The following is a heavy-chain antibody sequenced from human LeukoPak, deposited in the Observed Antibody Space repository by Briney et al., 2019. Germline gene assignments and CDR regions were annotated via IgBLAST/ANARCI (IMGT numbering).Heavy chain of an antibody. D-gene: IGHD3-10*02. V-gene: IGHV3-23*01. CDR2: ISGSGGST. CDR3: AKYGVFGDTPRGHFDY. J-gene: IGHJ4*02. Sequence: PGGSLRLSCAASGFTFSSYWMSWVRQAPGKGLEWVSAISGSGGSTYYADSVKGRFTISRGNSKNTLYLQMNSLRAEDTAVYYCAKYGVFGDTPRGHFDYWGQGTLVTVSS. CDR1: GFTFSSYW.